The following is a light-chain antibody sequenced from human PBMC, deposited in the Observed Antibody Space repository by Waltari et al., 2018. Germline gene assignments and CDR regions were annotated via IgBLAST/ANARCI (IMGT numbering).Light chain of an antibody. V-gene: IGKV3-11*01. CDR1: QSVNHK. J-gene: IGKJ4*01. CDR3: QHRSSWPLT. Sequence: ELVLTQSPATLSLSPGDRATLSCRASQSVNHKLAWYQQKPGQAPRLLIYDASTRATGVPARFSGSGSGTDLTLSISSLEPEDFAVYYCQHRSSWPLTFGGGTKLEIK. CDR2: DAS.